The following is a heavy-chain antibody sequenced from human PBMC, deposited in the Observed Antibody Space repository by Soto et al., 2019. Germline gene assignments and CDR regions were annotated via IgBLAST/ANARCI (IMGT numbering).Heavy chain of an antibody. CDR3: AILGIFPEAYFDY. CDR1: GFTFSSYA. CDR2: ISGSGGST. D-gene: IGHD2-15*01. J-gene: IGHJ4*02. Sequence: GGALRLSCAASGFTFSSYAMSWVRQAPGKGLEWVSAISGSGGSTYYADSVRGRFTISRDNSKNTLYLQMNSLRAEDTAVYYCAILGIFPEAYFDYWGQGTLVTV. V-gene: IGHV3-23*01.